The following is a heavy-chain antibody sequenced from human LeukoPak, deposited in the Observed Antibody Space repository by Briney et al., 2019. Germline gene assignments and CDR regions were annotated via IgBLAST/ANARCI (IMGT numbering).Heavy chain of an antibody. D-gene: IGHD3-22*01. CDR1: GFTFDDYG. CDR3: ARVRGVYYYDSSGPLDY. CDR2: INWNGGST. V-gene: IGHV3-20*04. J-gene: IGHJ4*02. Sequence: GGSLRLSCAASGFTFDDYGISWVRQAPGKGLEWVSGINWNGGSTGYADSVKGRFTTSRDNAKNSLYLQMNSLRAEDTALYYCARVRGVYYYDSSGPLDYWGQGTLVTVSS.